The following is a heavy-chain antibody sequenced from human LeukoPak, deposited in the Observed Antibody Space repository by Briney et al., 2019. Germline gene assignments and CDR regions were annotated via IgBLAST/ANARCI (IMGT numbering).Heavy chain of an antibody. D-gene: IGHD3-16*01. CDR2: INTDGSST. V-gene: IGHV3-74*01. CDR3: AKDEGGVFYYDY. J-gene: IGHJ4*02. CDR1: GFTFSSYW. Sequence: GGSLRLSCAASGFTFSSYWMHWVRQAPGKGLVWVSRINTDGSSTNYADSVKGRFTISRDNSKNTLFLQMNSLRAEDTAVYYCAKDEGGVFYYDYWGQGTLVTVSS.